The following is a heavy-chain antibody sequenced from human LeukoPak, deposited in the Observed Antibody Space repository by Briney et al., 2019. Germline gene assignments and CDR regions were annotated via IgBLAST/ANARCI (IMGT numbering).Heavy chain of an antibody. D-gene: IGHD2-15*01. CDR1: GYTFTDCY. Sequence: ASVKVSCKTSGYTFTDCYLHWVRQAPGQGLEWMGWINPNSGGTHYAQKYQGRVTMTSDTSSSTAYMELNRLDSDDTAVYFCARGRRKGVVSAIVDYWGQGTLVTVSS. CDR2: INPNSGGT. J-gene: IGHJ4*02. V-gene: IGHV1-2*02. CDR3: ARGRRKGVVSAIVDY.